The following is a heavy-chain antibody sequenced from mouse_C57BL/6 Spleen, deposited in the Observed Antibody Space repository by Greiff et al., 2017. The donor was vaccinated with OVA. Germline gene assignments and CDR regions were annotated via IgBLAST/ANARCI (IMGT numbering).Heavy chain of an antibody. D-gene: IGHD1-1*01. J-gene: IGHJ2*01. Sequence: VQLQQSGPELVKPGASVKISCKASGYSFTGYYMNWVKQSPEKSLEWIGEINPSTGGTTYNQKFKAKATLTVDKSSSTAYMQLKSLTSEDSAVYYCARRRLYYYGSSYRVFDYWGQGTTLTVSS. V-gene: IGHV1-42*01. CDR2: INPSTGGT. CDR3: ARRRLYYYGSSYRVFDY. CDR1: GYSFTGYY.